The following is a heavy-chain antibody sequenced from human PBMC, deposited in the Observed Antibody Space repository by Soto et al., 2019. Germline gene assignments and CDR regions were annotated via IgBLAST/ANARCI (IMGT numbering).Heavy chain of an antibody. D-gene: IGHD3-22*01. V-gene: IGHV4-39*01. CDR3: ARPRYCCGTSRYYPFDY. Sequence: SETLSLTCSVSGDFISNTSNYWGWVRQAPGKGLEWVGSIYFSEGGTSHYNPSLKSRVTISVDTSKNQFSLKLTSVTAADTAVYYCARPRYCCGTSRYYPFDYWGRGTPDTVSS. CDR1: GDFISNTSNY. J-gene: IGHJ4*02. CDR2: IYFSEGGTS.